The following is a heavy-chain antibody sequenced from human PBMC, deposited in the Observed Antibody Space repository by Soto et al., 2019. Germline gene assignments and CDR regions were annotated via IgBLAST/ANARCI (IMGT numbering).Heavy chain of an antibody. CDR3: ARDADYGDSHFEY. J-gene: IGHJ4*02. D-gene: IGHD4-17*01. V-gene: IGHV4-4*07. Sequence: PSETLSLTCTVSGGSISSYYCSWIRQPAGKGLERIGRIYTSGITNYNPSLKSRVTMSVDTSKNQFSLKLSSVTAADTAVYYCARDADYGDSHFEYWGQVTLIPLCS. CDR2: IYTSGIT. CDR1: GGSISSYY.